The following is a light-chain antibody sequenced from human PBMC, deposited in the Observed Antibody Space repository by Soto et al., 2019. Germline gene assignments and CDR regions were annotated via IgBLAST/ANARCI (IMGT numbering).Light chain of an antibody. CDR1: SSDVGGYNY. J-gene: IGLJ2*01. CDR2: DVS. V-gene: IGLV2-14*01. Sequence: QSALTQPASVSGSPGQSITISCTGTSSDVGGYNYVSWYQQHPGKAPKLMIYDVSNRPSGVSNRFSGSKSGNTASLTISGLQAEEEADYYCSSYTSGSTLVVFGGGTKVTVL. CDR3: SSYTSGSTLVV.